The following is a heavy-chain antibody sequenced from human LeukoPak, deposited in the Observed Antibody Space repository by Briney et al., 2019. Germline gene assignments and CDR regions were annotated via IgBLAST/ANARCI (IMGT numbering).Heavy chain of an antibody. CDR2: IYPNNSDS. V-gene: IGHV5-51*01. CDR1: GYTFTNYW. CDR3: ALSNEAFDSAGYFDY. J-gene: IGHJ4*02. D-gene: IGHD3-22*01. Sequence: GASLQISCKGSGYTFTNYWVGWVRQMPGKGLEWMGTIYPNNSDSRYNPSFRGQVTISVDRSITTAYLLWKSLKASDTAIYYCALSNEAFDSAGYFDYWGQGTLVTVSS.